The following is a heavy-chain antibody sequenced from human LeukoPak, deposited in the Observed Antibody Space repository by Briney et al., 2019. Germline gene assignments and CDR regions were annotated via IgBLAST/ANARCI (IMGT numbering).Heavy chain of an antibody. D-gene: IGHD6-13*01. J-gene: IGHJ3*01. CDR3: ARDEGAPIAAANV. Sequence: GASVKVSCKASGYNFTSYTISWVRQAPGQGLEWMGWISAYNGNTNYGQKLQGRVTMTTDTSTSTAYMELRSLRPDDTAVYYCARDEGAPIAAANVWGRGTMVTVPS. V-gene: IGHV1-18*01. CDR2: ISAYNGNT. CDR1: GYNFTSYT.